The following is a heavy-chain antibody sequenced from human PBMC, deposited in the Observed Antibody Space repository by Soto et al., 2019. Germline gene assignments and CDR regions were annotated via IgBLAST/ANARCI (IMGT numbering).Heavy chain of an antibody. D-gene: IGHD4-17*01. V-gene: IGHV4-61*01. J-gene: IGHJ4*02. CDR1: GGSVSSGSYY. CDR3: ANSPTGDYSFDY. Sequence: PSETLSLTCTVSGGSVSSGSYYWSWIRQPPGKGLEWIGYIYYSGSTNYNPSLKSRVTISVDTSKNQFSLRLSSVTAADTAVYYRANSPTGDYSFDYWGQGTLVTVSS. CDR2: IYYSGST.